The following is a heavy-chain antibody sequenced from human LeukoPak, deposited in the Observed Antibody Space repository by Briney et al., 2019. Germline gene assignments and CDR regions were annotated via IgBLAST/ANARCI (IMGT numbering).Heavy chain of an antibody. CDR1: GGSISSSSYY. CDR2: IYYSGST. D-gene: IGHD3-3*01. CDR3: AGVGYYDFWSGYYSSDY. J-gene: IGHJ4*02. V-gene: IGHV4-39*01. Sequence: RPSETLSLTCTVSGGSISSSSYYWGWIRQPPGKGLEWIGSIYYSGSTYYNPSLKSRVTISVDTSKNQFSLKLSSVTAADTAVYYCAGVGYYDFWSGYYSSDYWGQGTLVTVSS.